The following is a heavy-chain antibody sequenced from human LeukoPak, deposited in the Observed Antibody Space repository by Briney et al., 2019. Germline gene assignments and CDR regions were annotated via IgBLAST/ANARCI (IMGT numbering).Heavy chain of an antibody. J-gene: IGHJ4*02. Sequence: ASVKVSCKASGYTFTGYYMHGVRQARGQGLEWMGWINPNSGGTNDAQKFQGRVTMTRDTSISRAYMELSRLRSDDTAVYYCARASTFGGVIVYFDYWGQGTLVTVSS. CDR1: GYTFTGYY. CDR3: ARASTFGGVIVYFDY. D-gene: IGHD3-16*02. CDR2: INPNSGGT. V-gene: IGHV1-2*02.